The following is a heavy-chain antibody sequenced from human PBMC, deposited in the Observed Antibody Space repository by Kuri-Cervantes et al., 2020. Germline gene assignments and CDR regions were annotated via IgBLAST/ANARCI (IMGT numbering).Heavy chain of an antibody. V-gene: IGHV1-18*01. D-gene: IGHD3-22*01. J-gene: IGHJ4*02. Sequence: ASVKVSCKASGYTFTSYDISWVRQAPGQGLEWMGWISAYNGNTNYAQKFQGRVTMTRNTSISTAYMELSSLRSEDTAVYYCAISPSNLDYYDSSGLDDYWGQGTLVTVSS. CDR2: ISAYNGNT. CDR3: AISPSNLDYYDSSGLDDY. CDR1: GYTFTSYD.